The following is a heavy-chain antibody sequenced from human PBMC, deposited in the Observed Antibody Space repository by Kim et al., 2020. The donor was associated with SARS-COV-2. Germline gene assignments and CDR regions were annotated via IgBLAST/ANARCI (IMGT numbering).Heavy chain of an antibody. V-gene: IGHV1-18*04. CDR3: ARFVRGVIPYYYYGMDV. Sequence: ASVKVSCKASSYTFTSYGISWVRQAPGQGLEWMGWISAYNGNTDYAQRLQGRVTMTTDTSTSTAYMELRSLRSDDTAVYYCARFVRGVIPYYYYGMDVWGQGTTVTVSS. J-gene: IGHJ6*02. CDR1: SYTFTSYG. D-gene: IGHD3-10*02. CDR2: ISAYNGNT.